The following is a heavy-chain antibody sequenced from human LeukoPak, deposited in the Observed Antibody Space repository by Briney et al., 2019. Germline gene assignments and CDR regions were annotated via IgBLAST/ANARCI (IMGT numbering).Heavy chain of an antibody. J-gene: IGHJ4*02. V-gene: IGHV1-58*01. D-gene: IGHD3-22*01. CDR2: IVVGSGNT. Sequence: SVKVSCKASGFTFTSSAVQWVRQARGQRHEWIGWIVVGSGNTNYAQKFQGRVTMTRDTSTSTVYMELSSLRSEDTAVYYCARDISTVVVRPDYWGQGTLVTVSS. CDR1: GFTFTSSA. CDR3: ARDISTVVVRPDY.